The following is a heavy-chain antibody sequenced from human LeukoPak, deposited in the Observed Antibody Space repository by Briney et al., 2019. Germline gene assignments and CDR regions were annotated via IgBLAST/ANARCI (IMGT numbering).Heavy chain of an antibody. V-gene: IGHV3-74*01. CDR2: INNDGSDT. J-gene: IGHJ4*02. CDR3: ARNNWGIDE. CDR1: GFKFSNHW. Sequence: GGSLRLSCAASGFKFSNHWMHWVRQSPGKGLVLVARINNDGSDTSHADSVEGRFTISRDNAANTLYLQMNSLRVEDTAMYFCARNNWGIDEWGQGTLVTVSS. D-gene: IGHD7-27*01.